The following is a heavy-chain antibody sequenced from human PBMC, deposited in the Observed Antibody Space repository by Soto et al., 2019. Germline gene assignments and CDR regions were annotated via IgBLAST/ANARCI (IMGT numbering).Heavy chain of an antibody. Sequence: SETLSLTCAVYGGSFSGYYWSWIRQPPGKGLEWIGEVNHSGSTNYNPSLKSRVTISVDTSKNQFSLKLSSVTAADTAVYYCARAAYSSGLAPDNWFDPWGQGTLVTVSS. D-gene: IGHD6-19*01. CDR2: VNHSGST. J-gene: IGHJ5*02. CDR3: ARAAYSSGLAPDNWFDP. CDR1: GGSFSGYY. V-gene: IGHV4-34*01.